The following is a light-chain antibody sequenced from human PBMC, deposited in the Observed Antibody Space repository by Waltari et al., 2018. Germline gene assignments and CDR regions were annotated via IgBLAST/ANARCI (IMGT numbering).Light chain of an antibody. CDR3: QVWDSSSGHWV. Sequence: SYVLTQPPSVSVAPGKAASITCGANNIGNKVVHWYQQKPGQAPVLVIYYDSDRPSGMPGRFSGSNSGNTAALTIRRVEAGDEADYDCQVWDSSSGHWVFGGGTQLTVL. CDR2: YDS. J-gene: IGLJ3*02. CDR1: NIGNKV. V-gene: IGLV3-21*01.